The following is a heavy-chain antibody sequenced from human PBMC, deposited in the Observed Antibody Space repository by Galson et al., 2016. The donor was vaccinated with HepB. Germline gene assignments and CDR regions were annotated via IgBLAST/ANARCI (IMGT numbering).Heavy chain of an antibody. CDR1: GFMFSGSA. Sequence: SLRLSCAASGFMFSGSAMHWVRQASGKGLEWVGRIRSKANSYATVYAASVKGRFTISRDDSKNTAYLQMNSLKPEDTAVYYCTSSAYSDYIYYSGMDVWGQGTTVTVSS. CDR3: TSSAYSDYIYYSGMDV. J-gene: IGHJ6*02. V-gene: IGHV3-73*01. CDR2: IRSKANSYAT. D-gene: IGHD3-16*01.